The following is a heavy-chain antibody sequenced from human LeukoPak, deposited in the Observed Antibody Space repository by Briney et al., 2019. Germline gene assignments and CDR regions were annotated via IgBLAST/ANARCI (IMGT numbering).Heavy chain of an antibody. J-gene: IGHJ4*02. CDR3: ARDDEQQRAFDY. V-gene: IGHV4-59*01. D-gene: IGHD6-13*01. CDR2: VDHTGST. Sequence: SETLSLTCSVSDDSITMYYWTWIRQPPGKGLEWIGYVDHTGSTNFNPSLNGRVSISRDTTNNLFSLRLRSVTAADTAVYYCARDDEQQRAFDYWGQGTLVTVSS. CDR1: DDSITMYY.